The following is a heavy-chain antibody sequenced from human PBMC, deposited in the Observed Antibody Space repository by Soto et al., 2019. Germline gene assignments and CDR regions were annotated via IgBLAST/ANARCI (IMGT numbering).Heavy chain of an antibody. J-gene: IGHJ6*02. V-gene: IGHV3-30*18. D-gene: IGHD1-1*01. CDR1: GFTFSSYG. CDR2: ISYDGSNK. Sequence: GGSLRLSCAASGFTFSSYGMHWVRQAPGKGLEWVAVISYDGSNKYYADSVKGRFTISRDNSKNTLYLQMNSLRAEDTAVYYCAKDSEPTTYYYYGMDVWGQGTTVTVSS. CDR3: AKDSEPTTYYYYGMDV.